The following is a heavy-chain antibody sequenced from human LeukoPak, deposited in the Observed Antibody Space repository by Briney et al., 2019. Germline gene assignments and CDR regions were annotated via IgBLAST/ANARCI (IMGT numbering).Heavy chain of an antibody. CDR3: ARDLDNSSGYYWSTYWGYFDL. Sequence: GGSLRLSCAASGFTFSNYGMHWVRQAPGKGLEWVAVISYDGSNKYYADSVKGRFTISRDNSKNTLYLQMNSLRAEDTAVYYCARDLDNSSGYYWSTYWGYFDLWGRGTLVTVSS. CDR2: ISYDGSNK. CDR1: GFTFSNYG. J-gene: IGHJ2*01. V-gene: IGHV3-30*19. D-gene: IGHD3-22*01.